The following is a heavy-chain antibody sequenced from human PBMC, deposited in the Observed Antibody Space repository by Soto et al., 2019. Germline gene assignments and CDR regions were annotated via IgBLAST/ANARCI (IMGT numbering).Heavy chain of an antibody. CDR1: GFTFSSYA. D-gene: IGHD2-15*01. CDR3: VKMGLVDCSGGSCYRANWFDP. V-gene: IGHV3-64D*06. CDR2: ISSNGGST. Sequence: QFGGSLRLSCSASGFTFSSYAMHWVRQAPGKGLEYVSAISSNGGSTYYADSVKGRFTISRDNSKNTLYLQMSSLRAEDTAVYYCVKMGLVDCSGGSCYRANWFDPWGQGTLVTVSS. J-gene: IGHJ5*02.